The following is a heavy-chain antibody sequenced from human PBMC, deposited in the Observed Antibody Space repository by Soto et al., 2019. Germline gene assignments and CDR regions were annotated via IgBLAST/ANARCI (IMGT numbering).Heavy chain of an antibody. CDR3: ARAIAAAGSHLYYFDY. J-gene: IGHJ4*02. CDR2: IYHSGST. Sequence: SETLSLTCTVSGGSISSSNWWSWVRQPPGKGLEWIGEIYHSGSTNYNPSLKSRVTISVDKSKNQFSLKLSSVTAADTAVYYCARAIAAAGSHLYYFDYWGQGTLVTVSS. CDR1: GGSISSSNW. D-gene: IGHD6-13*01. V-gene: IGHV4-4*02.